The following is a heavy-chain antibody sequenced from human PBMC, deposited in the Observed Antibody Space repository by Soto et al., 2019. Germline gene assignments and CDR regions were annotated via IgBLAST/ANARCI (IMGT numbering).Heavy chain of an antibody. CDR1: GGTFSSYA. Sequence: SVKVSCKASGGTFSSYAISWVRQAPGQGLEWMGGIIPIFGTANCAQKFQGRVTITADKSTSTAYMELSSLRSEDTAVYYCARGRGEQLFYYYGMDVWGQGTTVTVSS. CDR2: IIPIFGTA. D-gene: IGHD6-6*01. J-gene: IGHJ6*02. CDR3: ARGRGEQLFYYYGMDV. V-gene: IGHV1-69*06.